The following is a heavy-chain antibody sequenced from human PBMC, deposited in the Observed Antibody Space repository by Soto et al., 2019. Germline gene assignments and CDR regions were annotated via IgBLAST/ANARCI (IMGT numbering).Heavy chain of an antibody. CDR1: GYTFFTYD. CDR2: ISTYSGDT. V-gene: IGHV1-18*01. D-gene: IGHD3-9*01. Sequence: QVHLVQSGVEVKTPGASVKVSCQASGYTFFTYDISWVRQAPGQGLEWMGWISTYSGDTKYAQKFQGRVTMTTDTSTTTAYLELRSLRSDDTGVYYCARHHGPTISENGFDPWGQGTLVTVSS. CDR3: ARHHGPTISENGFDP. J-gene: IGHJ5*02.